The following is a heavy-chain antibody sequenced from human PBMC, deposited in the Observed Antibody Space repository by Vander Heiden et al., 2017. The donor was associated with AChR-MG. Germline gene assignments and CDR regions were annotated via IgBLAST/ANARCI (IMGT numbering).Heavy chain of an antibody. CDR3: TPGPWSSGWVYYYYMDV. CDR1: GFTFSNAW. J-gene: IGHJ6*03. CDR2: IKSKTGGGTT. D-gene: IGHD6-19*01. V-gene: IGHV3-15*01. Sequence: EMQLVESGGGLVKPGGSLRLSCAASGFTFSNAWMTWVRPAPGKGLEWVGRIKSKTGGGTTDYAAPVKGRFTISRDDSKNTVYLQMNSLKTEDTAVYYCTPGPWSSGWVYYYYMDVWGKGTTVTVS.